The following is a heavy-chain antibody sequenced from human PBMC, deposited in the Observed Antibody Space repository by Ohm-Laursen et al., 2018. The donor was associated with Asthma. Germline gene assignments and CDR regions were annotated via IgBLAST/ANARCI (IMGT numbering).Heavy chain of an antibody. CDR1: GGSISSGGYY. V-gene: IGHV4-31*03. Sequence: SQTLSLTCTVSGGSISSGGYYWSWIRQHPGKGLEWIGYIYYSGSTYYNPSLKSRVTISVDTSKNQFSLKLSSVTAADTAVYYCARGGSGEPIYYYYGMDVWGQGTTVTVSS. CDR3: ARGGSGEPIYYYYGMDV. CDR2: IYYSGST. J-gene: IGHJ6*02. D-gene: IGHD1-14*01.